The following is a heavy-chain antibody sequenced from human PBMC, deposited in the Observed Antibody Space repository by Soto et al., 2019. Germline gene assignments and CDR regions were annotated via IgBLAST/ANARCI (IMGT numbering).Heavy chain of an antibody. CDR2: IYATGTT. V-gene: IGHV4-4*07. CDR1: GASISGFY. Sequence: SETLSLTCTVSGASISGFYWSWIRKSAGKGLEWIGRIYATGTTDYNPSLKSRVMMSVDTSKKQFSLKLRSVTAADTTVYYCVRDGTKTLRDWFDPWGQGISVTVSS. J-gene: IGHJ5*02. D-gene: IGHD1-1*01. CDR3: VRDGTKTLRDWFDP.